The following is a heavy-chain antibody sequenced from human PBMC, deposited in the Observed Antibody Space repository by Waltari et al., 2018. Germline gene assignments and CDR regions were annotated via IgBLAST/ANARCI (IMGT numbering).Heavy chain of an antibody. J-gene: IGHJ4*02. CDR1: GFTFSSYG. CDR3: AKDGPYDFWSGYGLDY. CDR2: IRYDGRNK. V-gene: IGHV3-30*02. D-gene: IGHD3-3*01. Sequence: QVQLVESGGGVVQPGGSLRLSCAASGFTFSSYGMPWVRPAPGKGLEWVAFIRYDGRNKYYADSVKGRFTISRDNSKNTLYLQMNSLRAEDTAVYYCAKDGPYDFWSGYGLDYWGQGTLVTVSS.